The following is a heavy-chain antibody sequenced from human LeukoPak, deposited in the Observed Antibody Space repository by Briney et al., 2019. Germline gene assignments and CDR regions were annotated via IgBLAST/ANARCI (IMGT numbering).Heavy chain of an antibody. CDR1: GGSFSGYY. CDR2: INHSGST. J-gene: IGHJ3*02. V-gene: IGHV4-34*01. D-gene: IGHD5-12*01. Sequence: KSSETLSLICAVYGGSFSGYYWSWIRQPPGKGLEWIGEINHSGSTNYNPSLKSRVTISVDTSKNQFSLKLISVTAADTAVYYCARGVATENDAFDIWGQGTMVTVSS. CDR3: ARGVATENDAFDI.